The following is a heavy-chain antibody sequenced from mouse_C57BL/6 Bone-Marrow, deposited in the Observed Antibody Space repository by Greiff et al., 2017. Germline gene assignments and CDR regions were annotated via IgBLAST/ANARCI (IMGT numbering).Heavy chain of an antibody. Sequence: VMLVESGAELVRPGTSVKVSCKASGYAFTNYLIEWVKQRPGQGLEWIGVINPGSGGTNYNEKFKGKATLTADKSSSTAYMQLSSLTSEDSAVYFCARNPYGSSSYAMDYWGQGTSVTVSS. CDR2: INPGSGGT. V-gene: IGHV1-54*01. CDR1: GYAFTNYL. J-gene: IGHJ4*01. CDR3: ARNPYGSSSYAMDY. D-gene: IGHD1-1*01.